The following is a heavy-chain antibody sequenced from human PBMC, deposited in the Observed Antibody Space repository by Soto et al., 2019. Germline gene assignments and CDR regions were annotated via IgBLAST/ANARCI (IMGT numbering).Heavy chain of an antibody. CDR3: ARHGLGYCSGGSCQAYYGMDV. J-gene: IGHJ6*02. D-gene: IGHD2-15*01. CDR1: GYSFTSYW. Sequence: GESLKISCKGSGYSFTSYWIGWVRQMPGKGLEWMGIIYPGDSDTRYSPSFQGQVTISADKSISTAYLQWSSLKASDTAMYYFARHGLGYCSGGSCQAYYGMDVWGQGTTVTVSS. CDR2: IYPGDSDT. V-gene: IGHV5-51*01.